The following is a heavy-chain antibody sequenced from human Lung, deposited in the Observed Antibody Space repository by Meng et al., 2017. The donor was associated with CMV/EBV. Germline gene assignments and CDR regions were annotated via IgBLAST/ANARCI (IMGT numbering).Heavy chain of an antibody. J-gene: IGHJ4*02. CDR2: TYYRSKWYN. V-gene: IGHV6-1*01. CDR1: GDSVSSNSAA. D-gene: IGHD3-22*01. CDR3: ARGHYDSSGYPIDY. Sequence: SQTXSLTXAISGDSVSSNSAAWNWIRQSPSRGLEWLGRTYYRSKWYNDYAVSVKSRITINPDTSKNQFSLQLNSVTPEDTAVYYCARGHYDSSGYPIDYWGQGXLATASS.